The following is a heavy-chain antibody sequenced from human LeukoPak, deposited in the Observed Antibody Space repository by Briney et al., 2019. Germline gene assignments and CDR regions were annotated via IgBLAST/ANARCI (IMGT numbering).Heavy chain of an antibody. D-gene: IGHD3-16*01. CDR3: AKVRWGSDNALDY. Sequence: PGGSLRLSCAASGLTFSSYGMSWVRQAPGRGLEWVSAISTTGGTTYYADSVRGRFTISRDNSRNTLYLQMNSLRAEDTAVYYCAKVRWGSDNALDYWGQGTLVTGSS. CDR2: ISTTGGTT. V-gene: IGHV3-23*01. J-gene: IGHJ4*02. CDR1: GLTFSSYG.